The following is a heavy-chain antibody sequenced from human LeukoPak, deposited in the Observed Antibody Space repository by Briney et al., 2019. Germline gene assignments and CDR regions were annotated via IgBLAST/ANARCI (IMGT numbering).Heavy chain of an antibody. D-gene: IGHD3-16*01. CDR1: GYTFTSYD. CDR2: MNPNSGNT. V-gene: IGHV1-8*01. Sequence: ASVKVSCKASGYTFTSYDINWVRQATGQGLEWMGWMNPNSGNTGYAQKFQGRVTMTRNTSISTAYMELSSLRSEDTAVYYCARSLGGTTFLYYYYYGMDVWGQGTTVTVSS. CDR3: ARSLGGTTFLYYYYYGMDV. J-gene: IGHJ6*02.